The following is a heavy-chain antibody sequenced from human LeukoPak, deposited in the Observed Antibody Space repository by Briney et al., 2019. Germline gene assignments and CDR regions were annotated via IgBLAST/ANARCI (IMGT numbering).Heavy chain of an antibody. CDR1: GYSFTGYY. Sequence: ASLKVSCKASGYSFTGYYLHWVRQAPGQGLEWMGRINPYSGSTTYAQQFQGRVTMTRDTANTTVYMELNRLTSDDTAVYYCARYPPDDFWGQGTLVTVS. CDR2: INPYSGST. CDR3: ARYPPDDF. D-gene: IGHD1-14*01. J-gene: IGHJ4*02. V-gene: IGHV1-2*06.